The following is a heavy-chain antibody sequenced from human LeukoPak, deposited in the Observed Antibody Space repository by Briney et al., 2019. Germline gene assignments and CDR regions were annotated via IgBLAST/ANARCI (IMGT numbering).Heavy chain of an antibody. CDR1: GFTFSSYG. J-gene: IGHJ2*01. V-gene: IGHV3-30*18. Sequence: GRSLRLSFAASGFTFSSYGMHWVRQAPRKRLEWVAVISYAGSNKYYADSVKGRFTISRDNSKDTLYLQMNSLRAEDTAVYYCAKAPAPNTYYYDSSGYSSFRYFDLWGRGTLVTVSS. D-gene: IGHD3-22*01. CDR3: AKAPAPNTYYYDSSGYSSFRYFDL. CDR2: ISYAGSNK.